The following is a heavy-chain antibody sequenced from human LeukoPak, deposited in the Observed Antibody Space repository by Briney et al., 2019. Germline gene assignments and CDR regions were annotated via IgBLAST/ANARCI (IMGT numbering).Heavy chain of an antibody. Sequence: SETLSLTCTVSGGSISSGGYYWSWIRQHPGKGLEWIGYIYYSGSTYYNPSLKSRVTISVDTSKNQFSLKLSSVTAADTAVYYCARSESEYCSGGSCSSWYFQHWGQGTLVTVSS. CDR3: ARSESEYCSGGSCSSWYFQH. CDR1: GGSISSGGYY. D-gene: IGHD2-15*01. CDR2: IYYSGST. J-gene: IGHJ1*01. V-gene: IGHV4-31*03.